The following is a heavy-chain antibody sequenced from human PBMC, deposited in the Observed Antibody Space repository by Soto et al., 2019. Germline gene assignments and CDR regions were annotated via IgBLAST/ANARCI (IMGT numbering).Heavy chain of an antibody. CDR1: GFTFSSYS. D-gene: IGHD2-15*01. Sequence: GGSLRLSCAASGFTFSSYSMNWVRQAPGKGLEWVSSISSSSSYIYYADSVKGRFTISRDNAKNSLYLQMNSLRAEDTAVYYCARYCSGGSCHHHDAFDIWGQGTMVSVSS. CDR2: ISSSSSYI. J-gene: IGHJ3*02. CDR3: ARYCSGGSCHHHDAFDI. V-gene: IGHV3-21*01.